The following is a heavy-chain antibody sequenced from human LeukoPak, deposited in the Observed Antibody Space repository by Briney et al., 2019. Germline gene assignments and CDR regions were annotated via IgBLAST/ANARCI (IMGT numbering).Heavy chain of an antibody. V-gene: IGHV1-2*02. CDR2: INPNSGGT. D-gene: IGHD1-26*01. CDR3: ALRPPLSVVGAKDAFDI. J-gene: IGHJ3*02. Sequence: ASVKVSCKASGYTFTGYYMHWVRQAPGQGLEWMGWINPNSGGTNYAQKLQGRVTMTRDTSISTAYMELSRLRSDDTAVYYCALRPPLSVVGAKDAFDIWGQGTMVTASS. CDR1: GYTFTGYY.